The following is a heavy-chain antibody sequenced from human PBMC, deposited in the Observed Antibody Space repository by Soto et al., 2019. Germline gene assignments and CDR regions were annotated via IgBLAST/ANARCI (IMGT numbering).Heavy chain of an antibody. CDR2: IWYDGSLK. CDR3: ARWDLDW. D-gene: IGHD2-21*01. V-gene: IGHV3-33*01. Sequence: QVQLVESGGGVVQPGKSLRLYCAAPGFTFSHHVIHWVRQAPGKGLAWVAVIWYDGSLKYYGDSVQGRFTVSRDNSKNTVYLQMNSLRVEGTAVYYCARWDLDWWGQGTLVTVSS. CDR1: GFTFSHHV. J-gene: IGHJ4*02.